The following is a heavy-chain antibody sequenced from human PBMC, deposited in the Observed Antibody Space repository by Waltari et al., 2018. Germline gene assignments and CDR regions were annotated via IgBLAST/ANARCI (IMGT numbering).Heavy chain of an antibody. D-gene: IGHD6-19*01. V-gene: IGHV3-15*07. J-gene: IGHJ3*02. CDR3: TTPGGGWYEDAFDI. CDR2: IKSKTEGGTT. Sequence: EVQLVESGGGLVKPGGSLRLSCAASGFTFSNAWMNWVRQAPGKGLEWVGRIKSKTEGGTTDYAAPVKGRFTISRDDSKNTLYLQMNSLKTEDTAVYYCTTPGGGWYEDAFDIWGQGTMVTVSS. CDR1: GFTFSNAW.